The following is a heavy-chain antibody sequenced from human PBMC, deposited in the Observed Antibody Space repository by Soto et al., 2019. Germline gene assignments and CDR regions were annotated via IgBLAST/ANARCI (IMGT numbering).Heavy chain of an antibody. J-gene: IGHJ4*02. CDR1: GFTFSSYG. Sequence: QVQLVESGGGVVQPGRSLRLSCAASGFTFSSYGMHWVRQAPGKGLEWVAVIWYDGSNKYYADSVKGRFTISRDNSKNTMYLQMHSLRAEDTAVYYCARDQYSSSWSSLDYWGQGTLVTVSS. CDR3: ARDQYSSSWSSLDY. D-gene: IGHD6-13*01. V-gene: IGHV3-33*01. CDR2: IWYDGSNK.